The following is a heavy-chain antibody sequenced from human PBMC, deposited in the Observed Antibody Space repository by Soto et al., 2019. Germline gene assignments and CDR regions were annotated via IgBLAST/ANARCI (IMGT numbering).Heavy chain of an antibody. V-gene: IGHV4-59*01. Sequence: RQPPGKGLEWIGYIYHSGTTHYNPSLKSRVTISADTSRNQFSLKLSSVTAADTAVYYCARNRYSSSPDYGYWGEATLVSGSS. J-gene: IGHJ4*03. CDR3: ARNRYSSSPDYGY. D-gene: IGHD6-6*01. CDR2: IYHSGTT.